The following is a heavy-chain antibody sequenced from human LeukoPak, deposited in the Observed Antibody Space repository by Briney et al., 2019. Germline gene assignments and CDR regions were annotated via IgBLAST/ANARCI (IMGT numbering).Heavy chain of an antibody. Sequence: ASVKVSCKASGYTFTSYYMHWVRQAPGQGLEWMGIINPSGGSTSYAQKFQGRVTMTRDTSISTAYMELSRLRSDDTAVYYCARGSVVVTATRHDAFDIWGQGTMVTVSS. J-gene: IGHJ3*02. CDR2: INPSGGST. D-gene: IGHD2-21*02. V-gene: IGHV1-46*01. CDR3: ARGSVVVTATRHDAFDI. CDR1: GYTFTSYY.